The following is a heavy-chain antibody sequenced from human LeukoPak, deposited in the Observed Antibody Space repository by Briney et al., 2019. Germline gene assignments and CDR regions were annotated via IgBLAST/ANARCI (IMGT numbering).Heavy chain of an antibody. CDR3: ARPSYGGNQGDY. CDR1: GYRFTTSW. Sequence: GESPKISCKGSGYRFTTSWIGWVRQMPGKGLEWMGVINPSDSDTRYSPAFQGQVNISADKSISTAYLQWSSLKASDTAIYYCARPSYGGNQGDYWGQGTLVTVSS. J-gene: IGHJ4*02. V-gene: IGHV5-51*01. CDR2: INPSDSDT. D-gene: IGHD4-23*01.